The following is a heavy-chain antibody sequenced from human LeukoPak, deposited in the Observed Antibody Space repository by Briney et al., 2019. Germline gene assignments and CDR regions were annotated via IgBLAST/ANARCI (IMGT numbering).Heavy chain of an antibody. CDR2: INWNGGST. Sequence: GGSLRLSCAASGFTFDDYGMSWVRQAPGKGLEWVSGINWNGGSTGYADSVKGRFTISRDNAKNSLYLQMNSLRAEDTALYYCARVAAFGGVVAYYFDYWGQGALVTVSS. V-gene: IGHV3-20*04. CDR3: ARVAAFGGVVAYYFDY. D-gene: IGHD3-16*02. CDR1: GFTFDDYG. J-gene: IGHJ4*02.